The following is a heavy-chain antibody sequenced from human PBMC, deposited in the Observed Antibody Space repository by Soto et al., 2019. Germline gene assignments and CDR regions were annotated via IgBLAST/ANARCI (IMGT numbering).Heavy chain of an antibody. V-gene: IGHV1-2*02. CDR3: ARATFRGVGATY. CDR2: INPNSGGT. CDR1: GYTFTGYY. J-gene: IGHJ4*02. D-gene: IGHD1-26*01. Sequence: ASVKVSCKASGYTFTGYYMHWVRQAPGQGLEWMGWINPNSGGTNYAQKFQGRVTMTRDTSISTAYMELSRLRSDDTAVYYCARATFRGVGATYWGQGTLVTVSS.